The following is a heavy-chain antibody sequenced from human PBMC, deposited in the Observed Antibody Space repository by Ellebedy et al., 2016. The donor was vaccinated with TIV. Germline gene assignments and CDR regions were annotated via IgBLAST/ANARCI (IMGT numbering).Heavy chain of an antibody. Sequence: MPSETLSLTCGVYGGPFSGYYWSWFRQPTGKRLEWHGEINHSGSTNYNPSVKSRITMSVETHREQFSLKLSSVTAADTAIYFCAGAYLGDPHWFDPWGQGIPVIVSS. CDR2: INHSGST. CDR3: AGAYLGDPHWFDP. CDR1: GGPFSGYY. D-gene: IGHD3-16*01. J-gene: IGHJ5*02. V-gene: IGHV4-34*10.